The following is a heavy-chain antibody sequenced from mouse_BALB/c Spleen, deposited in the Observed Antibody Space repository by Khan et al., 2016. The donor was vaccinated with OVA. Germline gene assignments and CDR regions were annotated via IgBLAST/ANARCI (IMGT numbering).Heavy chain of an antibody. CDR3: ARDYGSYVWYFDV. V-gene: IGHV2-9*02. CDR2: IWAGGST. D-gene: IGHD2-1*01. Sequence: VELVESGPAMVAPSQSLSISCTVSGFSLTNYGVHWVRQTPGKGLEWLGVIWAGGSTNYNSDLMSRLSIRKDNSKSQVFLKMNSLQTEDTAIDYCARDYGSYVWYFDVWGAGTTVTVSS. CDR1: GFSLTNYG. J-gene: IGHJ1*01.